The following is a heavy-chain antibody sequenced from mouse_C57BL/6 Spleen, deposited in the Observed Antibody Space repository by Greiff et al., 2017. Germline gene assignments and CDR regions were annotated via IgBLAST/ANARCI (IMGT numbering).Heavy chain of an antibody. CDR1: GFTFSSYA. Sequence: EVHLVESGGGLVKPGGSLKLSCAASGFTFSSYAMSWVRQTPEKRLEWVATISDGGSYTYYPDNVKGRFTISRDNAKNNLYLQMSHLKSEDTAMYYCARIRSDWYFDVWGTGTTVTVSS. CDR3: ARIRSDWYFDV. D-gene: IGHD1-1*01. J-gene: IGHJ1*03. V-gene: IGHV5-4*01. CDR2: ISDGGSYT.